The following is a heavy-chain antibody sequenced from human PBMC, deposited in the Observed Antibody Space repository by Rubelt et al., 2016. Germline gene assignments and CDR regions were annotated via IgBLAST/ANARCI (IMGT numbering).Heavy chain of an antibody. CDR2: ISSSSSYI. Sequence: VRQAPGKGLEWVSSISSSSSYIYYADSVKGRFTISRDNAKNSLYLQMNSLRAEDTAVYYCAKALQSNIVGATFDAFDIWGQGTMVTVSS. CDR3: AKALQSNIVGATFDAFDI. D-gene: IGHD1-26*01. J-gene: IGHJ3*02. V-gene: IGHV3-21*04.